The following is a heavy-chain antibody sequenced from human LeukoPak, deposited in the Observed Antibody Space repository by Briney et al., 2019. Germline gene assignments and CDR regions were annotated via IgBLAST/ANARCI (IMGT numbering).Heavy chain of an antibody. CDR2: IYYSGST. J-gene: IGHJ6*02. V-gene: IGHV4-59*01. D-gene: IGHD3-10*01. CDR1: GGSITSYY. CDR3: AREDRYYGSGTYYSYGMGV. Sequence: SETLSLTCTVSGGSITSYYWSWIRQPPGKGLEWIGYIYYSGSTNYNPSLTSRVTISVDTSKNQFSLKLSSVTAADTAVYYCAREDRYYGSGTYYSYGMGVWGQGTTVTVSS.